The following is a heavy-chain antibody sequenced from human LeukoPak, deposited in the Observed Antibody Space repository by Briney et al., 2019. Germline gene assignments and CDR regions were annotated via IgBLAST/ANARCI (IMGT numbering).Heavy chain of an antibody. CDR1: GFTFSSYA. D-gene: IGHD3-22*01. J-gene: IGHJ3*02. CDR3: AKDQPGYYYDSSGYSDPDAFDI. Sequence: GGSLRLSCAASGFTFSSYAMSWVRQAPGKGLEWVSAISGSGGSTYYADSVKGRFTISRDNSKNTLYLQMNSLRAEDTAVYYCAKDQPGYYYDSSGYSDPDAFDIWGQGTMVTVSS. CDR2: ISGSGGST. V-gene: IGHV3-23*01.